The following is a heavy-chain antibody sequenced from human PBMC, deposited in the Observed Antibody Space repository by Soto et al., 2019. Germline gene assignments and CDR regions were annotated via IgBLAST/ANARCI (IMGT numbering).Heavy chain of an antibody. Sequence: GGSLRLSCVGSGFSFRDHNMNWVRQPPGKGLQWISYISSSSENIYYADSVKGRFTVSRDNAKNTLFLQMNSLTDDDSAIYYCARLPKGSVVTGWGHGSLVTVSS. V-gene: IGHV3-48*02. CDR1: GFSFRDHN. CDR3: ARLPKGSVVTG. J-gene: IGHJ4*01. CDR2: ISSSSENI. D-gene: IGHD2-21*02.